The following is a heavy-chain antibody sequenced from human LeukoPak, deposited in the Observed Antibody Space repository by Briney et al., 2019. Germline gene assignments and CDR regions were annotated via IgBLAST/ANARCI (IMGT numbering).Heavy chain of an antibody. CDR1: GGSISSGDFY. Sequence: SETLSLTCSVSGGSISSGDFYWSWIRQPPGKGLEWIGYIYNSGSTYYRPSLKSRLTISADTSKNQFSLKLSSVTAADTAVYYCARGVSIPTTPKFDYWGQGTLVTVSS. V-gene: IGHV4-30-4*01. D-gene: IGHD2-15*01. J-gene: IGHJ4*02. CDR2: IYNSGST. CDR3: ARGVSIPTTPKFDY.